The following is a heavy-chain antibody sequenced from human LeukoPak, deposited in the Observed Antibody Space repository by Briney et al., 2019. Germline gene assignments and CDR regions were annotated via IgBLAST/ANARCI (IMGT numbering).Heavy chain of an antibody. V-gene: IGHV4-61*05. J-gene: IGHJ6*02. CDR3: ARVGGGNYYYYGLDV. D-gene: IGHD2-15*01. Sequence: SETLSLTCTVSGGSISSSSYYWGWIRQPPGKGLEWIGYIYYSGSTNYNPSLKSRVTISVDLSKSQFSLNLTSVTAADTAVYYCARVGGGNYYYYGLDVWGQGATVTVSS. CDR1: GGSISSSSYY. CDR2: IYYSGST.